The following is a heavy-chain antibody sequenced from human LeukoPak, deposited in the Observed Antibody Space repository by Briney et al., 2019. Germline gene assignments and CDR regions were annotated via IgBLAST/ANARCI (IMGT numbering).Heavy chain of an antibody. Sequence: SETLSLTCTVSGASIFSSNWWSWVRQPPGKGLEWIGQIFHSGSTSYSPSLKSRVTISVDKSKNQFSLKLTSVTAADTAVYYCARDKFPLVGATGDDGFDIWGPGTMVTVSS. CDR3: ARDKFPLVGATGDDGFDI. CDR1: GASIFSSNW. J-gene: IGHJ3*02. V-gene: IGHV4-4*02. D-gene: IGHD1-26*01. CDR2: IFHSGST.